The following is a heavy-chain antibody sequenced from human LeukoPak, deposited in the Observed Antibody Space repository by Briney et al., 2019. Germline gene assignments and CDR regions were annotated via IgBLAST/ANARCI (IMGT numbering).Heavy chain of an antibody. CDR1: GFTFSSYA. CDR2: ISYDGSNK. J-gene: IGHJ4*02. D-gene: IGHD3-22*01. V-gene: IGHV3-30-3*01. CDR3: ARDPVYYYDSSGYFDY. Sequence: PGGSLRLSCAASGFTFSSYAMHWVRQAPGKGLEWVAVISYDGSNKYYADSVKGRFTISRDNAKNSLYLQMNSLRAEDTAVYYCARDPVYYYDSSGYFDYWGQGTLVTVSS.